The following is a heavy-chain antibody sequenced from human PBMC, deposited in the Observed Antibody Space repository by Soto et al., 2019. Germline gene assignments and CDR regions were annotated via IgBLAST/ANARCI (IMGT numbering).Heavy chain of an antibody. CDR1: SGSISSSNW. CDR3: ARTPPRRITIFGLVTWFAP. Sequence: SETLSLTCAVSSGSISSSNWWSWVRQPPGKGLEWIGEIYHSGSTNYNPSLKSRVTISVDKSKNQFSLKLSSVTAADTAVYYCARTPPRRITIFGLVTWFAPWGQGTLVTVSS. J-gene: IGHJ5*02. V-gene: IGHV4-4*02. CDR2: IYHSGST. D-gene: IGHD3-3*01.